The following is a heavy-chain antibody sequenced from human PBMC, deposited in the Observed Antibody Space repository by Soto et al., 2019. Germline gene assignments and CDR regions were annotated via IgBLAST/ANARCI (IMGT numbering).Heavy chain of an antibody. CDR1: GGTFSSYA. D-gene: IGHD5-12*01. CDR3: ARERGYSGYDHWYYFDY. Sequence: ASVKVSCKASGGTFSSYAISWVRQAPGQGLEWMGGIIPILGTANYAQKFQGRVTITADESTGTAYMELSSLRSEDTAVYYCARERGYSGYDHWYYFDYWGQGTLVTVSS. CDR2: IIPILGTA. J-gene: IGHJ4*02. V-gene: IGHV1-69*13.